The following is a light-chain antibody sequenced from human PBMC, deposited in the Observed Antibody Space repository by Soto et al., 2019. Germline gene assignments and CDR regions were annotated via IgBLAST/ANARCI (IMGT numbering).Light chain of an antibody. J-gene: IGKJ5*01. CDR2: AAS. CDR3: QQANSFPIT. Sequence: EIQMTQSPSYVSASVGDRVTITCRASQVISTSLAWYQQKPGRAPKLLIYAASSLQSGVPSRFSGSGSGTDFTLTISSLQPEDFAIYYCQQANSFPITFGQGTRLEIK. CDR1: QVISTS. V-gene: IGKV1-12*01.